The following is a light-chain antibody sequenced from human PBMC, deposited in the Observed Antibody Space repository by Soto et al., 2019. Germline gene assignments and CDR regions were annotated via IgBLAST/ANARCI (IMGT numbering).Light chain of an antibody. CDR3: SSYAGSSTRV. V-gene: IGLV2-11*01. Sequence: QSALTQPRSVSGSPGQSVTISCTGTSSDVGGYNYVSWYQQQPGKAPHLMIYDVSKRPSRVPDRFSGTKSGNTASQTISGLQAEDEADYYCSSYAGSSTRVCGTGTKVIV. J-gene: IGLJ1*01. CDR1: SSDVGGYNY. CDR2: DVS.